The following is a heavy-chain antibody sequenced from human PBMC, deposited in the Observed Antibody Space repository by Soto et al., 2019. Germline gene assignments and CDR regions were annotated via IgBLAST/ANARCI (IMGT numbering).Heavy chain of an antibody. D-gene: IGHD1-1*01. J-gene: IGHJ4*02. CDR1: GYGFTTYG. CDR2: ISAHNGNT. V-gene: IGHV1-18*01. Sequence: QIHLVQSGAEVKKPGASVKVSCKGSGYGFTTYGITWVRQAPGQGLEWMAWISAHNGNTNYAQKLQGRVTVTRDTSTSTAYMELRRLRSDDTAVYYCSRARYGDYWGQGALVTVSS. CDR3: SRARYGDY.